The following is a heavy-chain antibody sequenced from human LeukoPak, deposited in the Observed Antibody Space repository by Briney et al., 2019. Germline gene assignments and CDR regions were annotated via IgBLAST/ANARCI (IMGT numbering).Heavy chain of an antibody. D-gene: IGHD7-27*01. CDR3: ASLLGIDY. J-gene: IGHJ4*02. V-gene: IGHV1-18*01. Sequence: ASVKVSCKASNYNFAIYGISWVRQAPGQGLEWLGWINPFDGNAHYAQKVQGRVSMTTDTATNTAYLELRSLRSDDTAVYYCASLLGIDYWGQGTLVTVSS. CDR1: NYNFAIYG. CDR2: INPFDGNA.